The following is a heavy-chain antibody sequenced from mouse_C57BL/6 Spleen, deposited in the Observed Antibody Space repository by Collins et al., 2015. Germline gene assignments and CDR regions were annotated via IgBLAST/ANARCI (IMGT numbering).Heavy chain of an antibody. J-gene: IGHJ1*01. CDR1: GYSFTGHY. V-gene: IGHV1S34*01. CDR3: ARDSTVVEGYWYFDV. D-gene: IGHD1-1*01. CDR2: ISCYNGAT. Sequence: LVKTGASVKISCKASGYSFTGHYMHWVRQSHGKSLEWIGSISCYNGATTYNQKFKGKATFTVDTSSSTAYIQFNSLTSEDSAVYYCARDSTVVEGYWYFDVWGAGTTVTVSS.